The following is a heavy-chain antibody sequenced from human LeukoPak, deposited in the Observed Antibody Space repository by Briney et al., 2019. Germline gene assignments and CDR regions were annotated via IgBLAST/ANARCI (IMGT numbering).Heavy chain of an antibody. Sequence: SETLSLTCAVSGVSISGSGHYWGWIRQPPGKGLEWIGNIYHSGSTYYNPSLKSRVTISVDTSKNQFSLKLSSVTAADTAVYYCARDRNLPFLSPRGEHAFDIWGQGTMVTVSS. J-gene: IGHJ3*02. D-gene: IGHD3-16*01. CDR1: GVSISGSGHY. V-gene: IGHV4-39*07. CDR3: ARDRNLPFLSPRGEHAFDI. CDR2: IYHSGST.